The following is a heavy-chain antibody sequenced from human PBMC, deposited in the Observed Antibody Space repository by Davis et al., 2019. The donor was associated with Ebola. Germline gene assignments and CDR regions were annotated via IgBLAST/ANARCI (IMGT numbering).Heavy chain of an antibody. J-gene: IGHJ2*01. CDR3: ARGYCSSTSCYHDPDWYFDL. CDR2: ISSRSTDK. V-gene: IGHV3-21*01. D-gene: IGHD2-2*01. Sequence: PGGSLRLSCAASGFTFSSYTMNWVRQAPGKGLEWVSSISSRSTDKKYADSVKGRFTISRDNAKSSLWLQMNSLRAEDTAVYYCARGYCSSTSCYHDPDWYFDLWGRGTLVTVSS. CDR1: GFTFSSYT.